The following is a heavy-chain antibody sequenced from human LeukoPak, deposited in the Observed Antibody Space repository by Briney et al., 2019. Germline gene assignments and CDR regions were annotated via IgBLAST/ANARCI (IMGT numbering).Heavy chain of an antibody. CDR1: GYRFTSYW. V-gene: IGHV5-51*01. J-gene: IGHJ4*02. Sequence: GESLKISCKCSGYRFTSYWIGWVRQMPGKCLEWMGIIYPGDSDTRYSPSFQGQVTISADKSISTAYLQGSSMKASDTAMYYCARGGRYYYDRFDYWGQGTLVTVSS. D-gene: IGHD3-22*01. CDR2: IYPGDSDT. CDR3: ARGGRYYYDRFDY.